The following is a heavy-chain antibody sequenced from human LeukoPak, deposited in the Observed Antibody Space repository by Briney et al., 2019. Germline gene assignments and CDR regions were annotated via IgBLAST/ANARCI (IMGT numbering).Heavy chain of an antibody. CDR2: IFYSGST. CDR1: GGSISSYY. V-gene: IGHV4-59*08. D-gene: IGHD6-13*01. CDR3: ACISTAKNY. J-gene: IGHJ4*02. Sequence: PSETLSLTCTVSGGSISSYYWSWIRQPPGKGLEWIGYIFYSGSTYYNPSLKSRVTMSVDTSKNQFSLKLSSVTAADTAVYYCACISTAKNYWGQGTLVTVSS.